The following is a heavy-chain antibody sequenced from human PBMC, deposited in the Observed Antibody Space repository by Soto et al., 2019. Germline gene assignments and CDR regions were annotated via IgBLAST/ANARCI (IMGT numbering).Heavy chain of an antibody. CDR2: IYYSGST. J-gene: IGHJ4*02. V-gene: IGHV4-31*03. D-gene: IGHD3-10*01. CDR1: GGSISSGGYY. Sequence: SETLSLTCTVSGGSISSGGYYWSWIRQHPGKGLEWIGYIYYSGSTYYNPSLKSRVTISVDTSKNQFSLKLSSVTAADTAVYYCARDGGEYGFGVYWGQGTLVTVSS. CDR3: ARDGGEYGFGVY.